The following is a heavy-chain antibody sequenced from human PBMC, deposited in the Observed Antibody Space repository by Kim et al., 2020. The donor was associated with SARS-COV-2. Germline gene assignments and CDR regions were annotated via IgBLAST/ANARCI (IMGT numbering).Heavy chain of an antibody. D-gene: IGHD5-18*01. V-gene: IGHV4-39*01. CDR2: IYYSGST. CDR1: GGSISSSSYY. CDR3: ARRHYGYSYGLGGMDV. Sequence: SETLSLTCTVSGGSISSSSYYWGWIRQPPGKGLEWIGSIYYSGSTYYNPSLKSRVTISVDTSKNQFSLKLSSVTAADTAVYYCARRHYGYSYGLGGMDVWGQGTTVTVSS. J-gene: IGHJ6*02.